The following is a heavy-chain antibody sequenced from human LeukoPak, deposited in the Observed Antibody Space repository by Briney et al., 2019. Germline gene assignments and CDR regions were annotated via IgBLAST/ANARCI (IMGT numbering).Heavy chain of an antibody. D-gene: IGHD4-11*01. CDR3: ASVSTVTRLGLDYYYYGMDV. J-gene: IGHJ6*02. CDR2: IIPIFGTA. CDR1: GGTFSSYV. Sequence: SVKVSCKASGGTFSSYVISWVRQAPGQGLEWMGGIIPIFGTANYAQKFQGRVTITADESTSTAYMELSSLRSEDTAVYYCASVSTVTRLGLDYYYYGMDVWGQGTTVTVSS. V-gene: IGHV1-69*13.